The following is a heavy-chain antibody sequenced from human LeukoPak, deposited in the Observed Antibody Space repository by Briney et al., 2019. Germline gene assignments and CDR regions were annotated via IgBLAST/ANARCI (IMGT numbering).Heavy chain of an antibody. V-gene: IGHV3-15*01. D-gene: IGHD3/OR15-3a*01. J-gene: IGHJ4*02. CDR1: GFTFNNAW. CDR2: IKRKGADGTI. CDR3: TAGTGRSAFDY. Sequence: GGSLRLSCAASGFTFNNAWMSWVRQAPGKGLEWVGRIKRKGADGTIVYAAPVKGRFTISRDDSKNTLYMHMNRLKSEDTTVYYCTAGTGRSAFDYRGQGTLVTVSS.